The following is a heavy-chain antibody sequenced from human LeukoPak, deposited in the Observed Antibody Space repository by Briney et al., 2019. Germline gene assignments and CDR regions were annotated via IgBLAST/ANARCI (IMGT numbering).Heavy chain of an antibody. CDR1: GGTFSSYA. CDR3: ARDGPIGYCSGGSCYGGFDY. J-gene: IGHJ4*02. V-gene: IGHV1-69*01. CDR2: VIPIFGTA. D-gene: IGHD2-15*01. Sequence: SVKVSCKASGGTFSSYAISWVRQAPGQGLEWMGGVIPIFGTANYAQKFQGRVTITADESTSTAYMELSSLRSEDTAVYYCARDGPIGYCSGGSCYGGFDYWGQGTLVTVSS.